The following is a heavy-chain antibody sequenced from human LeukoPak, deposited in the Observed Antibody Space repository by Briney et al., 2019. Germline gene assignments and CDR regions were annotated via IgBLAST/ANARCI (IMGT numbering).Heavy chain of an antibody. CDR2: IRYDGRIK. CDR3: ARGAYYNILTGYRGEILGFDY. V-gene: IGHV3-30*02. Sequence: GGSLRLSCAASGFTFSSYGMHWVRQAPGKGLEWVAFIRYDGRIKYYADSVKGRFSISRDNSKNTLYLQMNSLRAEDTAVYYCARGAYYNILTGYRGEILGFDYWGQGTLVTVSS. J-gene: IGHJ4*02. D-gene: IGHD3-9*01. CDR1: GFTFSSYG.